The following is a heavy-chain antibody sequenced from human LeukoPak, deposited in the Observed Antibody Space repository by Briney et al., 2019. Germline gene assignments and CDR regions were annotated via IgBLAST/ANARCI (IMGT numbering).Heavy chain of an antibody. J-gene: IGHJ4*02. CDR2: FDPEDGET. Sequence: ASVKVSCKVSGYTLTELSMHWVRQAPGQGLEWMGGFDPEDGETIYAQKFQGRVTMTEDTSTDTAYMELSSLRSEDTAVYYCAPLRLYSYGHPYYYWGQGTLVTVSS. CDR3: APLRLYSYGHPYYY. V-gene: IGHV1-24*01. D-gene: IGHD5-18*01. CDR1: GYTLTELS.